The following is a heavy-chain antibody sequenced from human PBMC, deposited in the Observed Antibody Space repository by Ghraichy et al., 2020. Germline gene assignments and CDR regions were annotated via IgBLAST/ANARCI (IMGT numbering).Heavy chain of an antibody. J-gene: IGHJ5*02. CDR3: ARRPRGYSSGSIHNWFDP. Sequence: ETLSLTCTVSGGSISSSSYYWGWIRQPPGKGLEWIGSIYYSGSTYYNPSLKSRVTISVDTSKNQFSLKLSSVTAADTAVYYCARRPRGYSSGSIHNWFDPWGQGTMVTVSS. CDR2: IYYSGST. D-gene: IGHD6-19*01. V-gene: IGHV4-39*01. CDR1: GGSISSSSYY.